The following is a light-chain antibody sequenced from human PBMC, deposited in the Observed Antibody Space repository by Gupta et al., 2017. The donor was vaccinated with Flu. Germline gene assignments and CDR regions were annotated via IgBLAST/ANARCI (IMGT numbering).Light chain of an antibody. Sequence: GHTASITGRGNNVGSKSVHCYQQTAGQAPILVFYGNRGRPAGIPGRFSGTNAGTTATLTSSRVEEGDEADYYCQVEDSSSDHLVFGGGTKLTVL. CDR1: NVGSKS. J-gene: IGLJ2*01. CDR2: GNR. CDR3: QVEDSSSDHLV. V-gene: IGLV3-21*02.